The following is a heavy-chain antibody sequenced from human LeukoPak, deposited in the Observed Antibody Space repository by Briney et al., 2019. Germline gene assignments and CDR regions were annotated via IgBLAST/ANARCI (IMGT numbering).Heavy chain of an antibody. CDR1: GDSISSGGYY. CDR2: IYYSGST. CDR3: ARARRCGGDCYGTFDY. J-gene: IGHJ4*02. V-gene: IGHV4-31*03. Sequence: SETLSLTCTVSGDSISSGGYYWRWIRQHPGKGLEWIGYIYYSGSTYYNPSLKSRFTISVDTSKNQFSLKLSSVTAADTAVYYCARARRCGGDCYGTFDYWGQGTLVTVSS. D-gene: IGHD2-21*02.